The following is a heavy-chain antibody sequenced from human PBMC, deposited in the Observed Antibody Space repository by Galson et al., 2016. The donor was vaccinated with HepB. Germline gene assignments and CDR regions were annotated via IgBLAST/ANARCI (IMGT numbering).Heavy chain of an antibody. CDR2: IKTKAEGGTT. V-gene: IGHV3-15*01. CDR1: EFTFSHFW. D-gene: IGHD1-26*01. Sequence: SLRLSCAASEFTFSHFWMHWVRQAPGKGLEWVGRIKTKAEGGTTDYATPVKGRFTISRDDSQNTVYLQMNSLQMDDAAVYYCGLSVGSHYGYWGQGTLVTVSS. CDR3: GLSVGSHYGY. J-gene: IGHJ4*02.